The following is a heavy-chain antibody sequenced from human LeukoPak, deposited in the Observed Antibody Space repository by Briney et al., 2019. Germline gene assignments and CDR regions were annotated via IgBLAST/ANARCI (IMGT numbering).Heavy chain of an antibody. Sequence: SVKVSCKASGYTFTSYGISWVRQAPGQGLEWMGWISAYNGNTNYAQKLQGRVTMTTDTPSSTAYMEVRSLRSDDTAVYYCARVDMLTGYYFFDYWGQGTLVTVSS. CDR2: ISAYNGNT. D-gene: IGHD3-9*01. V-gene: IGHV1-18*01. CDR3: ARVDMLTGYYFFDY. J-gene: IGHJ4*02. CDR1: GYTFTSYG.